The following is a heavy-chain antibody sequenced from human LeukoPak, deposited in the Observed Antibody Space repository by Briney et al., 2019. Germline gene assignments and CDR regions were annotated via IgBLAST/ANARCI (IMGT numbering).Heavy chain of an antibody. D-gene: IGHD1-1*01. Sequence: PSETLSLTCTVSGDSTSSYYWSWIRQPPGKGLEWIGYIYYSGSTNYNPSLKSRVTISVDTSKNQFSLKLSSVTAADTAVYYCARDPTGTFVDYWGQGTLVTVSS. CDR3: ARDPTGTFVDY. CDR2: IYYSGST. J-gene: IGHJ4*02. V-gene: IGHV4-59*01. CDR1: GDSTSSYY.